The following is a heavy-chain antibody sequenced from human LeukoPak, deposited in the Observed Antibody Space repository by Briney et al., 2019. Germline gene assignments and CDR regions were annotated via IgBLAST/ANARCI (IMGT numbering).Heavy chain of an antibody. D-gene: IGHD4-17*01. CDR3: AREGNYGDSLDY. CDR1: GFTFSSYG. Sequence: GGSLRLSCAASGFTFSSYGMSWVRQAPGKGLEWVSAISGSGGSTYYADSVKGRFTISRDNSKNTLYLQMNSLRAEDTAVYYCAREGNYGDSLDYWGQGTLVTVSS. J-gene: IGHJ4*02. CDR2: ISGSGGST. V-gene: IGHV3-23*01.